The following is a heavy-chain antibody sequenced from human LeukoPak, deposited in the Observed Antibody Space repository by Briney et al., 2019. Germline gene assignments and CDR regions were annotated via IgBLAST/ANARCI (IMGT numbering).Heavy chain of an antibody. Sequence: PSETLSLTCTVSGGSISSSSYYWGWIRQPPGKGLEWIGSSYYSGSTYYNPSLKSRVTVSVDTSNNQFSLKLSSVTAADTAVYYCESGRNYYGSGIAPHGAFDIWGQGTMVTVSS. CDR2: SYYSGST. D-gene: IGHD3-10*01. CDR3: ESGRNYYGSGIAPHGAFDI. CDR1: GGSISSSSYY. V-gene: IGHV4-39*07. J-gene: IGHJ3*02.